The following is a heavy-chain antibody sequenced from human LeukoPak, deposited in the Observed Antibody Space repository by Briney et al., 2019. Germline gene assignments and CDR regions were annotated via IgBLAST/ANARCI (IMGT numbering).Heavy chain of an antibody. CDR3: ASALTGSFAY. CDR2: INSDGSTT. J-gene: IGHJ4*02. D-gene: IGHD3-9*01. V-gene: IGHV3-74*01. CDR1: GFTFRTYW. Sequence: GGSLRLSCAASGFTFRTYWMHWVRQAPGKGLVWVSRINSDGSTTSYADSVKGRFTISRDNVKNTLYLQMNSLRAEDTAVYYCASALTGSFAYWGQGTLVTVPS.